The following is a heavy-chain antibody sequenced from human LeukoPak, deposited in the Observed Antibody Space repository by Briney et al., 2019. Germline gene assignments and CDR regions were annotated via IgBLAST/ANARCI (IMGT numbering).Heavy chain of an antibody. Sequence: GGSLRLSCAASGFTFSSSAMSWVRQAPGKGLEWVSAISGSSSYIYYADSVKGRFTISRDNAKNSLYLQMNSLRAEDTAVYYCARTPIYYGAPFDYWGQGTLVTVSS. V-gene: IGHV3-21*01. J-gene: IGHJ4*02. CDR2: ISGSSSYI. CDR1: GFTFSSSA. D-gene: IGHD4-17*01. CDR3: ARTPIYYGAPFDY.